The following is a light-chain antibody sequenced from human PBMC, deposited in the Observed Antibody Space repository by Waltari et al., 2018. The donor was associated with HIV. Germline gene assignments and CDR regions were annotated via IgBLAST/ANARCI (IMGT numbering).Light chain of an antibody. CDR1: QGISTW. Sequence: DIQMTQSPGYMSAFVGDRVTITCRASQGISTWLAWYQQKPGKVPQLLIHGVSSLHSGVPSRFNGSGSGTQFSLTISSLQSEDFATYYCQQTNGLPLTFGGGTTV. CDR3: QQTNGLPLT. CDR2: GVS. V-gene: IGKV1-12*01. J-gene: IGKJ4*01.